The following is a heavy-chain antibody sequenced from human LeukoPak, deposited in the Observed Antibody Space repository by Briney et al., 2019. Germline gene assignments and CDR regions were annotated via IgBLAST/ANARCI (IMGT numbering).Heavy chain of an antibody. D-gene: IGHD3-10*01. Sequence: GASVKVSCKASGYTFTSYGISWVRQAPGQGLEWMGWINAYNGNTNYAQKLQGRVTMTTDTSTSTAYMELRSLRSDDTAVYYCARVKDYYGSGSYPRRGYYYGMDVWGQGTTVTVSS. J-gene: IGHJ6*02. V-gene: IGHV1-18*01. CDR1: GYTFTSYG. CDR2: INAYNGNT. CDR3: ARVKDYYGSGSYPRRGYYYGMDV.